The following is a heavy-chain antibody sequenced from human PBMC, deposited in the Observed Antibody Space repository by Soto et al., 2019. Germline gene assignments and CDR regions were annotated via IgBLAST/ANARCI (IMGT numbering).Heavy chain of an antibody. J-gene: IGHJ6*02. Sequence: EVQLLESGGGLVQPGGSLRLSCAASGFTFSSYWMSWVRQAPGKGLEWVANIKQDGSEKYYVDSVKGRFTISRDDAKNSLYLQMNSLRAEDTAVYYCARDPYSSGWYPYYYYGMDVWGQGTTVTVSS. D-gene: IGHD6-19*01. CDR2: IKQDGSEK. V-gene: IGHV3-7*03. CDR1: GFTFSSYW. CDR3: ARDPYSSGWYPYYYYGMDV.